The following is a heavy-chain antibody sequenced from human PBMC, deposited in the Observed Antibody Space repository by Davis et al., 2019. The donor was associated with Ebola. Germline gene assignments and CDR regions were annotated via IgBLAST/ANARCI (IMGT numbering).Heavy chain of an antibody. CDR3: AKIFTLHFDI. D-gene: IGHD3-3*01. CDR2: ISGSGGST. Sequence: GESLKISCAASEFTFSSYTMNWVRQAPGKGLEWVSAISGSGGSTYYADSVKGRFTISRDNSKNTLYLQMNSLRAEDTAVYYCAKIFTLHFDIWGQGTMVTVSS. CDR1: EFTFSSYT. V-gene: IGHV3-23*01. J-gene: IGHJ3*02.